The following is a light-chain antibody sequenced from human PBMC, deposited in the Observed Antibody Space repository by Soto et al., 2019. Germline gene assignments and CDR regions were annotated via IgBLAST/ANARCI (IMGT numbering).Light chain of an antibody. J-gene: IGKJ1*01. V-gene: IGKV3-15*01. Sequence: EVVMTQSPATVSLSPGERATLSCRASQSVRSNLAWYQQKPGHSPRLLISGASTRATDIPARFSGSGSGTEFTLTISSLQSEEFAVYYCQQYNNWPWTFGQGTKVEI. CDR2: GAS. CDR3: QQYNNWPWT. CDR1: QSVRSN.